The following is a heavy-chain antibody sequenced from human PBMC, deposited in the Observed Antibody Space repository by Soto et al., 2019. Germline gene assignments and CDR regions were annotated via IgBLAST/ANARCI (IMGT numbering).Heavy chain of an antibody. CDR2: INHSGST. D-gene: IGHD2-15*01. V-gene: IGHV4-34*01. CDR1: GGSFSGYY. Sequence: QVQLQQWGAGLLKPSETLSLTCAVYGGSFSGYYWSWIRQPPGKGLEWIGEINHSGSTNYNPSLKSRVTISVDTSKNQFSLKLSSVTAADTAVYYCARGGGVVVAARLVRRSVGMDVWGQGTTVTVSS. J-gene: IGHJ6*02. CDR3: ARGGGVVVAARLVRRSVGMDV.